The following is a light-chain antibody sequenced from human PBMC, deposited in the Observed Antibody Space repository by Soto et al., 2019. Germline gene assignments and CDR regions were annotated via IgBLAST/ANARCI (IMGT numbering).Light chain of an antibody. V-gene: IGKV1-39*01. Sequence: DIQMTQSPSSLSASVGDRVTITCRASQSISSHLNWYQQKPGKAPKLLIYAASSLQSGVPSRFSGSGSGTDLTLTISSLQPEDFATYYCQQSYRTPRTFGQGTKVEFK. CDR2: AAS. CDR3: QQSYRTPRT. J-gene: IGKJ1*01. CDR1: QSISSH.